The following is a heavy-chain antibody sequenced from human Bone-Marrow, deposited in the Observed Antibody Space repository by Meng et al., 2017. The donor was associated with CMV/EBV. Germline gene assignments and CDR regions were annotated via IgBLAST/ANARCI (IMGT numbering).Heavy chain of an antibody. CDR3: ARDGNCGGDCYTYGMDV. CDR2: ISWDGGST. CDR1: GFTFDDYA. V-gene: IGHV3-43D*03. D-gene: IGHD2-21*01. J-gene: IGHJ6*02. Sequence: GEALKISCAASGFTFDDYAMHWGRQAPGKGLEWVSLISWDGGSTYYADSVKGRFTISRDNAKNSLYLQMNSLRAEDTALYHCARDGNCGGDCYTYGMDVWGQGTTVTVSS.